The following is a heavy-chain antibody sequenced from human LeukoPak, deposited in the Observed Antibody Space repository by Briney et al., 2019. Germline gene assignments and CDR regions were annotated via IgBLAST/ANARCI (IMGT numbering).Heavy chain of an antibody. D-gene: IGHD1-26*01. CDR2: IYYSGST. J-gene: IGHJ4*02. CDR1: GGSISSSSYY. CDR3: ARALGRPGSYYFDY. Sequence: PSETLSLTCTVSGGSISSSSYYWGWIRQPPGKGLEWIGSIYYSGSTYYNPSLKSRVTISVDTSKNQFSLKLSSVTAADTAVYYCARALGRPGSYYFDYWGQGTLVTVSS. V-gene: IGHV4-39*07.